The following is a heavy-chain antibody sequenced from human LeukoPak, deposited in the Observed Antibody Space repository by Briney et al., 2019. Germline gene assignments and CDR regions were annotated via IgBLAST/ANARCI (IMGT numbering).Heavy chain of an antibody. CDR1: GFTFSSYG. CDR2: IWYDGSNK. CDR3: AGTPPQWLVQYYFDY. D-gene: IGHD6-19*01. V-gene: IGHV3-33*01. Sequence: PGGSLRLSCAASGFTFSSYGMHWVRQAPGKGLEWVAVIWYDGSNKYYADSVKGRFTISRDNSKNTLYLQMNSLRAEDTAVYYCAGTPPQWLVQYYFDYWGQGTLVTVSS. J-gene: IGHJ4*02.